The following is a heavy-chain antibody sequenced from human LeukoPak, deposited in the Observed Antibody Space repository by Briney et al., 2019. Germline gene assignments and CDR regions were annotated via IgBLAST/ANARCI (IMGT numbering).Heavy chain of an antibody. D-gene: IGHD6-19*01. CDR2: INTDGRTT. CDR1: GFTYSGDL. J-gene: IGHJ4*02. V-gene: IGHV3-74*01. Sequence: GGSLRLSCAASGFTYSGDLMHWVRQAPGKGLVWVSLINTDGRTTRYADSVKGRFTISRDNAKKTLYLQMNSLRAEDTAVDYCARDLAGSIDYWGQGNVVTVSS. CDR3: ARDLAGSIDY.